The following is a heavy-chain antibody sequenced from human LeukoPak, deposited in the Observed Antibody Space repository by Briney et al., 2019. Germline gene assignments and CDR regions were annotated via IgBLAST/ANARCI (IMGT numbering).Heavy chain of an antibody. CDR1: GYSFTSYW. CDR2: IYPGDSDT. V-gene: IGHV5-51*01. J-gene: IGHJ4*02. CDR3: ARRTDYHFDY. D-gene: IGHD4-11*01. Sequence: GESLKISCKGSGYSFTSYWIGWVRQMPGKGLEGMGGIYPGDSDTTYSPSFQGQVTISADKFISTAYLQWSSLKASDTAMYYCARRTDYHFDYWGQGTLVTVSS.